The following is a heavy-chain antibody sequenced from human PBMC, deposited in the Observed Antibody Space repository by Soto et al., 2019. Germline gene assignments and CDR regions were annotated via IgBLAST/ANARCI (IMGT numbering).Heavy chain of an antibody. CDR1: GFTFSSYT. Sequence: PGGSLRLSCAASGFTFSSYTMNWVRQAPGEGLEWVSTISINSAYIYYTDALRGRFTISRDNAKNSLHLQMNSLRAEDTAVYYCTRDASRDSSARGWFDPWGPGTLVTVSS. J-gene: IGHJ5*02. V-gene: IGHV3-21*01. CDR2: ISINSAYI. D-gene: IGHD6-13*01. CDR3: TRDASRDSSARGWFDP.